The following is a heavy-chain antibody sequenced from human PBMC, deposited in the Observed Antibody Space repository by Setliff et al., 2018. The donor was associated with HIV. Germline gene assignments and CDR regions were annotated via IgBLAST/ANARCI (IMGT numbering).Heavy chain of an antibody. D-gene: IGHD1-26*01. V-gene: IGHV1-18*01. Sequence: ASVKVSCKASGYTFNSYGISWVRQAPGQGLEWMGWNSPYNGNTKFGQKLQGRVTMTTDTSTSTGYMELRSLRSDDTAMYYCARGDTTDMYYFDYWGQGTLVTVSS. J-gene: IGHJ4*02. CDR1: GYTFNSYG. CDR3: ARGDTTDMYYFDY. CDR2: NSPYNGNT.